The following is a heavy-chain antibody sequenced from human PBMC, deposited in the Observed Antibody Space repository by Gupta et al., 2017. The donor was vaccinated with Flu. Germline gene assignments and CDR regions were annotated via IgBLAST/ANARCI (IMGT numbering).Heavy chain of an antibody. Sequence: EVQLLESGGGLVQPGGSLRLSCGASGVTFSSYAMSWVRQAPGKGLEWVSAISGSGGSTYYADSVKGRFTSSRDNSKNTLYLQMNSLRAEDTAVYYCATQNSSSGDYWGQGTLVTVSS. CDR2: ISGSGGST. CDR1: GVTFSSYA. J-gene: IGHJ4*02. CDR3: ATQNSSSGDY. V-gene: IGHV3-23*01. D-gene: IGHD6-6*01.